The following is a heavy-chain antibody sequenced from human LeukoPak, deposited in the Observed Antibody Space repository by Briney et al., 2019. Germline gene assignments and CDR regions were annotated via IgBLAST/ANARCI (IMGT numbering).Heavy chain of an antibody. CDR1: GYTFTGYY. V-gene: IGHV1-2*02. CDR3: ARVFIAAAGSDFDY. J-gene: IGHJ4*02. D-gene: IGHD6-13*01. Sequence: ASVKVSCKASGYTFTGYYMHWVRQAPGQGLEWMGWINPNSGGTIYAQKFQGRVTMTRDTSISTAYMELSRLRSDDTAVYYCARVFIAAAGSDFDYWGQGTLVTVSS. CDR2: INPNSGGT.